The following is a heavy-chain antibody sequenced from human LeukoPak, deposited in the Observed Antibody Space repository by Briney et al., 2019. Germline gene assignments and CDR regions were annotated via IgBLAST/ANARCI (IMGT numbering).Heavy chain of an antibody. CDR2: IWFDGSNT. CDR3: ARGLGYSYGYGIDY. D-gene: IGHD5-18*01. V-gene: IGHV3-33*01. Sequence: PGRSLRLSCAASGFIFSSYAMHWVRQAPGKGPEWMAIIWFDGSNTYYAESVEGRFTISRDNSKNTLYLQMNSLRAEDTAVYSCARGLGYSYGYGIDYWGQGTLVIASS. J-gene: IGHJ4*02. CDR1: GFIFSSYA.